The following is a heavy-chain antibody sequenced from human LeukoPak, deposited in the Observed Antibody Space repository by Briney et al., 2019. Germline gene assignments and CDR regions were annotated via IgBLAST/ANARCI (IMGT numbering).Heavy chain of an antibody. J-gene: IGHJ4*02. CDR1: GFTFSSYA. CDR3: AKAPYYYDSSGYYSAY. V-gene: IGHV3-23*01. D-gene: IGHD3-22*01. CDR2: ISGSGGST. Sequence: GGSLRLSCAASGFTFSSYAMTWVRQAPGKGLEWVSAISGSGGSTYYADSVKVRFTISRDNSKNTLYLQMNSLRAEDTAVYYCAKAPYYYDSSGYYSAYWGQGTLVTVSS.